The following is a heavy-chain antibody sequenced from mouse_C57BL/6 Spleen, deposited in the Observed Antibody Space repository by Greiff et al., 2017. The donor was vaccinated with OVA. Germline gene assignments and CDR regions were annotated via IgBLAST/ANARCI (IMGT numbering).Heavy chain of an antibody. D-gene: IGHD1-1*01. CDR3: AREGGKVVGHFDD. Sequence: QVQLQQPGAELVRPGSSVKLSCKASGYTFTSYWMHWVKQRPIQGLEWIGNIDPSDSETHYNQKFKDKATLTVDKSSSTAYMQLSSLTSEDSAVYYCAREGGKVVGHFDDWGTGTTVTVSS. J-gene: IGHJ1*03. V-gene: IGHV1-52*01. CDR2: IDPSDSET. CDR1: GYTFTSYW.